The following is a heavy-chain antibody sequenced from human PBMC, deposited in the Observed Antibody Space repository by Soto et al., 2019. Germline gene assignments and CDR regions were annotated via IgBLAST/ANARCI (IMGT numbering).Heavy chain of an antibody. V-gene: IGHV4-39*01. CDR3: ARHARSYYDSSGYWPNYFDY. D-gene: IGHD3-22*01. CDR1: GGSISSSSYY. Sequence: SETLSLTCTVSGGSISSSSYYWGWIRQPPGKGLEWIGSIYYSGSTYYNPSLKSRVTISVDTSKNQFSLELSSVTAADTAVYYCARHARSYYDSSGYWPNYFDYWGQGTLVTVSS. J-gene: IGHJ4*02. CDR2: IYYSGST.